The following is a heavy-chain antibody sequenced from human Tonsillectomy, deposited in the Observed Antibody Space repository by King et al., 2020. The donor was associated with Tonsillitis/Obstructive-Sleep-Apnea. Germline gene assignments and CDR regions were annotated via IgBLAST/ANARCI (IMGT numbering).Heavy chain of an antibody. CDR3: ARFSGYGGNGYYYMDV. Sequence: VQLVESGGGLVKPGGSLRLSCAASGFTFSSHSMNWVRQAPGEGLEWVSSTSTSSSYIYYADSVKVRFTISRDNAENSLYLQMNSLRAEDTAVYFCARFSGYGGNGYYYMDVWGKGTTVTVSS. CDR2: TSTSSSYI. D-gene: IGHD4-23*01. CDR1: GFTFSSHS. J-gene: IGHJ6*03. V-gene: IGHV3-21*01.